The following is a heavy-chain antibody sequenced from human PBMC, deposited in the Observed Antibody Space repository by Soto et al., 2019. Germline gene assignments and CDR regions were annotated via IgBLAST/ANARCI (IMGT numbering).Heavy chain of an antibody. D-gene: IGHD1-7*01. CDR1: GYTFTTYA. Sequence: QVQLVQSGAEEKKPGASVKVSCKASGYTFTTYAMHWVRQAPGQRPEWMGWINAGNGDTKYSQKFQGRVTITRDTSAGTAYRELGSVRSEDTAVYYCARGGGGGGGLELFVYWGQGTLVTVSS. CDR3: ARGGGGGGGLELFVY. V-gene: IGHV1-3*05. CDR2: INAGNGDT. J-gene: IGHJ4*02.